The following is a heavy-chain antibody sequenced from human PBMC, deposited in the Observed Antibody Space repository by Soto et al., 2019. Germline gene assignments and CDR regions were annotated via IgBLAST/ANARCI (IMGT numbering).Heavy chain of an antibody. D-gene: IGHD3-10*02. Sequence: PGGSLRLSCAASGFTFSSYAMGWVRQAPGKGLEWVSAISGSGGSTYYADSVKGRFTISRDNSKNTLYLQMNSLRAEDTAVYYCAKDLEGFVTMSVHWGQGTLVTVYS. CDR1: GFTFSSYA. J-gene: IGHJ1*01. CDR2: ISGSGGST. CDR3: AKDLEGFVTMSVH. V-gene: IGHV3-23*01.